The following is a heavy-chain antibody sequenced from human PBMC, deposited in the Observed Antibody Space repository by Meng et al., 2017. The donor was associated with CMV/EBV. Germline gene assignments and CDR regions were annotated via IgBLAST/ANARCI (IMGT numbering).Heavy chain of an antibody. CDR2: ISSSSSYI. J-gene: IGHJ6*02. Sequence: GESLKISCAASGFTFSSYSMNWVRQAPGKGLEWASSISSSSSYIYYADSVKGRFTISRDNAKNSLYLQMNSLRAEDTAVYYCAREGDRITIFGVGPDGMDVWGQGTTVTVSS. V-gene: IGHV3-21*01. CDR1: GFTFSSYS. CDR3: AREGDRITIFGVGPDGMDV. D-gene: IGHD3-3*01.